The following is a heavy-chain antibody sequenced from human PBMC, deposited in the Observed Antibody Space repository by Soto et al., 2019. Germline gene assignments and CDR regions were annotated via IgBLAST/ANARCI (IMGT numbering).Heavy chain of an antibody. CDR1: GFTITYYG. CDR2: LSSDGISE. J-gene: IGHJ4*02. D-gene: IGHD5-18*01. Sequence: QVQLVESGGGVVQPGGSLRLSCAASGFTITYYGMHWVRQAPGKGLEGVAALSSDGISEHYADSVKGRFSVSRDNIKNSMFLQISSLKGEDTAVYFCARNFAPQGQYNFDYWGQGTLVTVSS. V-gene: IGHV3-33*01. CDR3: ARNFAPQGQYNFDY.